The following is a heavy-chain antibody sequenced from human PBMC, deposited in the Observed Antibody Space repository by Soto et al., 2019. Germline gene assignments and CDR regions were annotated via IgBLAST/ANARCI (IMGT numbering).Heavy chain of an antibody. Sequence: PSETLSLTCTVSVDSIINGTYYWTWIRQSPGKGPEWLGYVFRSGHTFYNPSLKSRLQISIDTAKNQFSLKMTSMAGEDAGMYYCAREKAVGWYDDSWGRGTLVTVSS. CDR1: VDSIINGTYY. CDR2: VFRSGHT. J-gene: IGHJ4*02. CDR3: AREKAVGWYDDS. D-gene: IGHD6-19*01. V-gene: IGHV4-30-4*01.